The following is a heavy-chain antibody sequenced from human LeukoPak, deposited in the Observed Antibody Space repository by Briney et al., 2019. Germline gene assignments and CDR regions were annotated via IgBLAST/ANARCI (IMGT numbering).Heavy chain of an antibody. D-gene: IGHD5-24*01. J-gene: IGHJ4*02. CDR3: ARGVGDGYNTHYFDY. Sequence: PSETLSLTCTVSGGSISSYYWSWIRQPPGKGLEWIGYIYYSGSTNYNPSLKSRVTISVDTSKNQFSLKLSSVTAADTAVYYCARGVGDGYNTHYFDYWGQGTLVTVSS. CDR2: IYYSGST. CDR1: GGSISSYY. V-gene: IGHV4-59*01.